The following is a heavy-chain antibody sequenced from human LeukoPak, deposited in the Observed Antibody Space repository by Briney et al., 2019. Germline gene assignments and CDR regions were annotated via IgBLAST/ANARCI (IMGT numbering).Heavy chain of an antibody. CDR3: VKSHCSSSSCNKNRYYGMDV. V-gene: IGHV1-2*02. J-gene: IGHJ6*02. CDR1: GYMFTGYY. D-gene: IGHD2-2*01. Sequence: ASLKVSCKPSGYMFTGYYMHWVRQAPGQGLEWLGWINPNSGGTNYAEKFEGRVTMTRDTSISTAFMELSNLRSDDTAVYYCVKSHCSSSSCNKNRYYGMDVWGQGTRSPSP. CDR2: INPNSGGT.